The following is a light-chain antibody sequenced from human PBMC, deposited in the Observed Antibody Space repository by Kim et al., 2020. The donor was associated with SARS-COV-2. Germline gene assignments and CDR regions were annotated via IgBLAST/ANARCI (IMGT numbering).Light chain of an antibody. CDR2: AAS. CDR3: QQSYSTPYT. V-gene: IGKV1-39*01. J-gene: IGKJ2*01. Sequence: SASVGDRVTITCRSSQSISIYLNWYQQKPWKAPKLLIYAASSLQSGVPSRFSGSGSGTDLTLTISSLQPEDFATYYCQQSYSTPYTLGQGTKLE. CDR1: QSISIY.